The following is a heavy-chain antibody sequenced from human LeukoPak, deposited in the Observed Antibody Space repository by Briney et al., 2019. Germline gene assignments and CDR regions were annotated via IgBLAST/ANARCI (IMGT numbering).Heavy chain of an antibody. CDR1: GFTFSSYS. CDR2: IISSGSYI. V-gene: IGHV3-21*01. CDR3: AREDRGTMVRGVISPSDY. Sequence: GGSLRLSCAASGFTFSSYSMNWVRQAPGKGLEWVSSIISSGSYIYYADSVKGRFTISRDNAKSSLYLQMNSLRAEDTAVYYCAREDRGTMVRGVISPSDYWGQGTLVTVSS. J-gene: IGHJ4*02. D-gene: IGHD3-10*01.